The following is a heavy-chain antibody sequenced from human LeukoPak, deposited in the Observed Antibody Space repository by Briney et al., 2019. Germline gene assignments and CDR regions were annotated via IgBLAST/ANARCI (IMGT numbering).Heavy chain of an antibody. V-gene: IGHV3-66*01. J-gene: IGHJ4*02. D-gene: IGHD4-17*01. CDR2: IYRDGNT. CDR3: ARDSGDYVGTGGD. Sequence: PGGSLRLSCAASGFTFSSYNMNWVRQAPGKGLEWVSTIYRDGNTHYAAFVRGRFTISRDNSENTLYLQMSSLRVEDTAVYYCARDSGDYVGTGGDWGQGTLVMVSS. CDR1: GFTFSSYN.